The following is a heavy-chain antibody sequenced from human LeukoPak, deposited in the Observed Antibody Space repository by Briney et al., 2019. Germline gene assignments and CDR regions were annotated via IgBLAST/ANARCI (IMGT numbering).Heavy chain of an antibody. CDR3: ARHQTSGYYYVDN. CDR2: IYYSGST. Sequence: SETLSLTCAVYGGSFSGYYWSWIRQPPGKGLEWIANIYYSGSTYYNPSLKSRVTISVDTSKNQFSLQLSSMTAADTAVYYCARHQTSGYYYVDNWGQGTLVTVSS. D-gene: IGHD3-22*01. J-gene: IGHJ4*02. CDR1: GGSFSGYY. V-gene: IGHV4-34*01.